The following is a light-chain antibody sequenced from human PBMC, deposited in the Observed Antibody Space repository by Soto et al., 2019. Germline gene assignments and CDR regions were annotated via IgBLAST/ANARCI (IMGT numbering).Light chain of an antibody. Sequence: DVLLTQSPSTLSASIWYRVTITCRASQNINNWIAWYQQKPGKAPKFLIYDASTLESGVPPRFSGSGSGTDFTLAISSLQPEDSATYYCLQDINYPWTFGQGTNVDIK. V-gene: IGKV1-5*01. CDR1: QNINNW. J-gene: IGKJ1*01. CDR3: LQDINYPWT. CDR2: DAS.